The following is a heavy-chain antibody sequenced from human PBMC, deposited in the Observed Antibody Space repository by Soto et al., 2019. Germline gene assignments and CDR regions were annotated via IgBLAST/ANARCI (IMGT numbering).Heavy chain of an antibody. V-gene: IGHV1-3*01. Sequence: ASVKVSCKASGYTFTSYAMHWVRQAPGQRLEWMGWINAGNGNTKYSQKFQGRVTITRDTSASTAYMELSSLRSEDTAVYYCAVLHRGVIIPPFDYWGQGTLVTVSS. J-gene: IGHJ4*02. CDR1: GYTFTSYA. CDR3: AVLHRGVIIPPFDY. D-gene: IGHD3-10*01. CDR2: INAGNGNT.